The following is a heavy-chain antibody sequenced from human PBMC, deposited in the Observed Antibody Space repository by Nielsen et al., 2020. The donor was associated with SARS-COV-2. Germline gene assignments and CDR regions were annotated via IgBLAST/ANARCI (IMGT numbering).Heavy chain of an antibody. CDR2: IYPGDSAT. D-gene: IGHD5-18*01. CDR1: GYSFTSYW. V-gene: IGHV5-51*01. J-gene: IGHJ4*02. CDR3: ARGSGYGYGPDYLVY. Sequence: GESLKISCKGSGYSFTSYWIGWVRQMPGKGLEWMGIIYPGDSATRYSPSFQGQVTISADNSISTAYLQWSRLKASDTAMYYCARGSGYGYGPDYLVYWGQGTLVTVSS.